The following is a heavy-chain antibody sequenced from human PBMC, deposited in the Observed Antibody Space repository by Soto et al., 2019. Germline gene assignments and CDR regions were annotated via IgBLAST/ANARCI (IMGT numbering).Heavy chain of an antibody. CDR2: ISSSGSTI. V-gene: IGHV3-48*03. D-gene: IGHD3-10*02. J-gene: IGHJ6*02. CDR1: GFTFISYE. CDR3: GRVHYYYGMDV. Sequence: PGGPLRLSCAAAGFTFISYEMNWVRQAPGKGLEWVSYISSSGSTIYYADSVKGRFTISRDNAKNSLYLQMNSLRAEDTAVYYCGRVHYYYGMDVWGQGTTVTVSS.